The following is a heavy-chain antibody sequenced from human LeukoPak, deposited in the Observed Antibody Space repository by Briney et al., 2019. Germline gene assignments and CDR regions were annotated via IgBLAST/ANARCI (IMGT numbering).Heavy chain of an antibody. CDR2: INHSGST. V-gene: IGHV4-34*01. Sequence: SETLSLTCAVYGGSFSGYYWSWIRQPPGKGLEWMGEINHSGSTNYNPSLKSRVTISVDTSKNQFSLKLSSVTAADTAVYYCARLGDGYTAAGYWGQGTLVTISS. CDR3: ARLGDGYTAAGY. D-gene: IGHD5-24*01. CDR1: GGSFSGYY. J-gene: IGHJ4*02.